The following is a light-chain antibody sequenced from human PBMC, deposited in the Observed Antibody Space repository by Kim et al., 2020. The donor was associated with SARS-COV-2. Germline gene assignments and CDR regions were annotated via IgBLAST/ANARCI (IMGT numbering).Light chain of an antibody. CDR1: SGSIADNY. Sequence: GTAVTISCARSSGSIADNYVQWYQQRPGGVPTTVIYEDDQRPSGVSDRFSGSIDNSSNSASLTISGLKTEDEADYYCQSYNRSNVVFGGGTQLTVL. CDR3: QSYNRSNVV. CDR2: EDD. J-gene: IGLJ2*01. V-gene: IGLV6-57*03.